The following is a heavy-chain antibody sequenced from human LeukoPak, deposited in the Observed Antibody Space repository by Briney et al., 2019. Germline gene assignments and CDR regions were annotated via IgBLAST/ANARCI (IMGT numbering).Heavy chain of an antibody. CDR2: ISYDGSNK. V-gene: IGHV3-30*18. CDR3: AKGSYYGGDYGP. Sequence: GGSLRLSCAVSGFTFSSYGMHWVRQAPGKGLEWVAVISYDGSNKYYADSVKGRFTISRDNSKNTLYLQMNSLRAEDTAVYYCAKGSYYGGDYGPWGQGTLVTVCS. CDR1: GFTFSSYG. J-gene: IGHJ5*02. D-gene: IGHD4-23*01.